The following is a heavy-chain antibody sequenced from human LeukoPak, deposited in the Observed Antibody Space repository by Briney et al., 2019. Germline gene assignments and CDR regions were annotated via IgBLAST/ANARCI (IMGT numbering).Heavy chain of an antibody. J-gene: IGHJ4*02. CDR1: GGTFSSYA. D-gene: IGHD6-19*01. CDR3: ARGLVGAVAGIDI. CDR2: IIPIFGTA. V-gene: IGHV1-69*05. Sequence: SVKVSCKASGGTFSSYAISWVRQAPGQGLEWMGGIIPIFGTANYAQKFQGRVTITTDESTSTAYMELSSLRSEDTAVYYCARGLVGAVAGIDIWGQGTLVTVSS.